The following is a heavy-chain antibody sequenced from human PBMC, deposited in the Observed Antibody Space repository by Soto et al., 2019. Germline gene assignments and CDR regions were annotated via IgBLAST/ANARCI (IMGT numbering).Heavy chain of an antibody. Sequence: QLHLVQSGAVVKKPGASVTVSCSASGYPVTAYYMHWVRQAPGRGLEWMGGINPATGAAKYTQTFQGRVNRTRDTSTGTVFLELGGLTSEDTAVFYCARGGGVGVAGSAAFDMWGQGTLVTVSS. CDR1: GYPVTAYY. CDR2: INPATGAA. CDR3: ARGGGVGVAGSAAFDM. V-gene: IGHV1-2*02. D-gene: IGHD3-3*01. J-gene: IGHJ3*02.